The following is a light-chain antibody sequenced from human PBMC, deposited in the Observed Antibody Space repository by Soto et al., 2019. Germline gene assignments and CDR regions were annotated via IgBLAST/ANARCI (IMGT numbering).Light chain of an antibody. CDR3: QQSSKGTRT. V-gene: IGKV1-5*03. CDR2: KAS. Sequence: DIQMTQSPATLSGYVGDRVALXXRASQTISSWLAWYQQKPGKAPKXLIYKASTLKSGVPSRFSGSGAGTEFTLTISSLQSEDFAVYYCQQSSKGTRTFGQGTKVDIK. CDR1: QTISSW. J-gene: IGKJ1*01.